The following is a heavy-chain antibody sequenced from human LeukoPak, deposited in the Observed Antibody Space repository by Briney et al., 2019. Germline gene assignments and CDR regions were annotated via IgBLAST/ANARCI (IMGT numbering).Heavy chain of an antibody. Sequence: GGSLRLSCAASGFTFSSYGMHWVRQAPGKGLEWVAFIRYDGSNKYYADSVKGRFTISGDNSKNTLYLQMNSLRAEDTAVYYCARDRWLQSEDYYMDVWGKGTTVTISS. V-gene: IGHV3-30*02. D-gene: IGHD5-24*01. CDR1: GFTFSSYG. CDR2: IRYDGSNK. CDR3: ARDRWLQSEDYYMDV. J-gene: IGHJ6*03.